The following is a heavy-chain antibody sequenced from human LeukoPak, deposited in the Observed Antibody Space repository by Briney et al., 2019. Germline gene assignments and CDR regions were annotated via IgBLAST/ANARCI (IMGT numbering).Heavy chain of an antibody. CDR1: GGSITGYY. D-gene: IGHD6-6*01. CDR2: IYYSGST. Sequence: SETLSLTCTVSGGSITGYYWSWIRQPPGKGLEWIGDIYYSGSTNYNPSLKSRVTMSVDTSKNQISLKVNSVTAADTAVYYCARESYSSSYLFDFWGQGTLVTVSS. J-gene: IGHJ4*02. V-gene: IGHV4-59*12. CDR3: ARESYSSSYLFDF.